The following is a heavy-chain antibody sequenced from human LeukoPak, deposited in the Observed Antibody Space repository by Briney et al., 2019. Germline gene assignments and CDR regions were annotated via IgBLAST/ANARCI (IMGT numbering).Heavy chain of an antibody. CDR1: GFTFGDHA. CDR3: ARGPIPLWLYYGMDV. D-gene: IGHD2/OR15-2a*01. J-gene: IGHJ6*02. V-gene: IGHV3-49*04. Sequence: GRSLRLSCTTSGFTFGDHAMCWVRQPPGKGLEWVGFIRSEAYGGTTEYAASVKGRFTISRDDARGIAYPQMNSLKNEDPALYYCARGPIPLWLYYGMDVWGQRTKGTVS. CDR2: IRSEAYGGTT.